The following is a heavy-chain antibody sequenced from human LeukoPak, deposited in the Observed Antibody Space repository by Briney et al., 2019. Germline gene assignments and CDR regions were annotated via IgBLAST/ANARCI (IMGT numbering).Heavy chain of an antibody. Sequence: SETLSLTCTVSGGSISSGGYYWSWIRQNPGKGLEWIGYIYYSGSTYYNPSLKSRVTIPVDTSKNQFSLKLSSVTAADTAVYYCARAESGAPRRFDPWGQGTLVTVSS. D-gene: IGHD2-15*01. CDR3: ARAESGAPRRFDP. J-gene: IGHJ5*02. CDR2: IYYSGST. V-gene: IGHV4-31*03. CDR1: GGSISSGGYY.